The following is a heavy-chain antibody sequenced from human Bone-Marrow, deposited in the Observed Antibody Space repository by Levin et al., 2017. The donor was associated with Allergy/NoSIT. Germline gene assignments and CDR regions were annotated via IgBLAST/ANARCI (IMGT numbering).Heavy chain of an antibody. CDR2: IYPGDSDT. Sequence: GGSLRLSCKGSGYSFPNYWIGWVRQTPGKGLDWMGIIYPGDSDTRYSPSFQGQVTISVDKSISTAYVQWSSLKASDTAMYYCFTAFFYNLATDSSESLDLWGQGTMVTVSS. CDR1: GYSFPNYW. CDR3: FTAFFYNLATDSSESLDL. D-gene: IGHD3-3*02. J-gene: IGHJ3*01. V-gene: IGHV5-51*01.